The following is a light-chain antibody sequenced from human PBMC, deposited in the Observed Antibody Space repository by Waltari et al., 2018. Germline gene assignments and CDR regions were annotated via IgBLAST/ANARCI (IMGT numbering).Light chain of an antibody. CDR3: QQYSSTPPT. CDR2: WAS. V-gene: IGKV4-1*01. Sequence: DIVMPQSPDSLTVSLGERATINCKSSQSVFYSPNNKNYLAWYQQKRGQPPKVLIYWASTRESGAPDRFSGSGSGTDFTLTISSLQAEDVAVYYCQQYSSTPPTFGQGTKVDIK. J-gene: IGKJ1*01. CDR1: QSVFYSPNNKNY.